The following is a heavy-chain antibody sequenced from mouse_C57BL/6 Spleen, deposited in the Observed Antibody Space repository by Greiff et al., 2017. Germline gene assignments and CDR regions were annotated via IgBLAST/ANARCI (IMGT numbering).Heavy chain of an antibody. J-gene: IGHJ4*01. CDR1: GYTFTSYW. CDR2: IYPGSGST. D-gene: IGHD4-1*01. V-gene: IGHV1-55*01. CDR3: ARVLGLGGMDY. Sequence: VQLQQSGAELARPGASVKMSCKASGYTFTSYWITWVKQRPGQGLEWIGDIYPGSGSTNYNEKFKSKATLTVDTSSSTAYMQLSSLTSEDSAVYYCARVLGLGGMDYWGQGTSVTVSS.